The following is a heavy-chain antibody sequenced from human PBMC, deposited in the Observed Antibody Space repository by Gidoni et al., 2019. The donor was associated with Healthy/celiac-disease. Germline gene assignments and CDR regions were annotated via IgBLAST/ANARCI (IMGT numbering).Heavy chain of an antibody. CDR3: AKDGYVIWLYDLMDV. J-gene: IGHJ6*02. CDR1: GFPFSSYA. Sequence: EVQLLESGGGLVQPGGSLRLSCAASGFPFSSYAMSWVRQAPGKGLEWASAISGRGGSTYYADSVKGRFTISRDNSKNTLYLQMNSLRAEDTAVYYCAKDGYVIWLYDLMDVWGQGTTVTVSS. D-gene: IGHD5-18*01. CDR2: ISGRGGST. V-gene: IGHV3-23*01.